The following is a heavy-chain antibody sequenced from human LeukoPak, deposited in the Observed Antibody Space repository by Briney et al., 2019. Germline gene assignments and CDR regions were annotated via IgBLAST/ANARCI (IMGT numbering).Heavy chain of an antibody. Sequence: PSETLSLTCTVSGDSISGYFWSWIRQTPGKGLEWIGYIHYSGATNYNPSLKSRVTMSVDTSKDQFSLKLSSVNAADTAMYYCARVLGYSSSRPSGAFDYWGQGTLVTVSS. V-gene: IGHV4-59*08. D-gene: IGHD6-6*01. CDR1: GDSISGYF. CDR2: IHYSGAT. J-gene: IGHJ4*02. CDR3: ARVLGYSSSRPSGAFDY.